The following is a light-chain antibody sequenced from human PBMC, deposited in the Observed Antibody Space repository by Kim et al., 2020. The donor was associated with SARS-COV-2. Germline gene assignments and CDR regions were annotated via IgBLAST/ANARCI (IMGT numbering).Light chain of an antibody. CDR1: SSNIGAGYD. Sequence: QSVLTQPPSVSGAPGQRVTISCTGSSSNIGAGYDVHWYQQLPGTAPKLLIYGNSNRPSGVPDRFSGSKSGTSASLVITGLQAEDEADYYCQSYDSSLSALYVFGTGTKVTVL. CDR3: QSYDSSLSALYV. V-gene: IGLV1-40*01. CDR2: GNS. J-gene: IGLJ1*01.